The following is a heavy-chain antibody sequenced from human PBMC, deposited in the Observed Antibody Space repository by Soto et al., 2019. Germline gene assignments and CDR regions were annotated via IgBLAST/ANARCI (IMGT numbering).Heavy chain of an antibody. CDR1: GFTFTSSA. CDR3: AAAAYTMVRGYYYYGMDV. Sequence: ASVKVSCKASGFTFTSSAVQWVRQARGQRLEWIGWIVVGSGNTNYAQKFQGRVTITRDMSTSTAYMELSSLRSEDTAVYYCAAAAYTMVRGYYYYGMDVWGQGTTVTVS. V-gene: IGHV1-58*01. J-gene: IGHJ6*02. D-gene: IGHD3-10*01. CDR2: IVVGSGNT.